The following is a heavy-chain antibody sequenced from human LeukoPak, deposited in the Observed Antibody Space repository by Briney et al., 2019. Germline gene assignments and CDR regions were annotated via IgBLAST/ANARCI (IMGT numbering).Heavy chain of an antibody. CDR2: SHYSGST. D-gene: IGHD1/OR15-1a*01. J-gene: IGHJ4*02. CDR3: AKWASNNRAFDS. CDR1: GGXISSYY. V-gene: IGHV4-59*08. Sequence: SETLSLTCTVSGGXISSYYWNWIRQPPGKGPEWIGFSHYSGSTKYNASLKSRVTMSVDTSKNQFSLKLSSVTATDMAVYYCAKWASNNRAFDSWGQGTLVTVSS.